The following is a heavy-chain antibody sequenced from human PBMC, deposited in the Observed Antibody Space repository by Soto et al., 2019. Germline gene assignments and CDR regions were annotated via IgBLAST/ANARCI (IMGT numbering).Heavy chain of an antibody. Sequence: SETLSLTCAVSGGSVTSSNYYWSWIRQPPGKGLELIGYIYNNGRTDYNPSLKSRVTIAVDTSKNHFSLKPSSVTPADTAVYYCARARFCTSTSCYHYLDFWGQGTLVTVSS. CDR2: IYNNGRT. D-gene: IGHD2-2*01. J-gene: IGHJ4*02. V-gene: IGHV4-61*03. CDR1: GGSVTSSNYY. CDR3: ARARFCTSTSCYHYLDF.